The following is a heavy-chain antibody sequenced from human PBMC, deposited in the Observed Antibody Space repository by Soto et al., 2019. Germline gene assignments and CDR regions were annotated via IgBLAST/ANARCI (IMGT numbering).Heavy chain of an antibody. CDR1: GFTFSSYA. Sequence: GGSLRLSCAASGFTFSSYAMHWVRQAPGKGLEWVAVISYDGSNKYYADSVKGRFTISRDNSKNTLYLQMNSLRAEDTAVYYCARENSYYDSSDFDYWGQGTLVTVSS. V-gene: IGHV3-30-3*01. J-gene: IGHJ4*02. CDR3: ARENSYYDSSDFDY. CDR2: ISYDGSNK. D-gene: IGHD3-22*01.